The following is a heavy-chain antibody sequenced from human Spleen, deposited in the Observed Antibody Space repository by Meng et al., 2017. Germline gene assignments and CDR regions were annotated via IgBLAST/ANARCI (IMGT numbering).Heavy chain of an antibody. D-gene: IGHD3-10*01. V-gene: IGHV3-33*01. CDR1: GFTFSNYG. J-gene: IGHJ4*02. CDR3: ARDPGYGSEVFDY. CDR2: IWYDGSKQ. Sequence: GESLKISCVASGFTFSNYGIHWVRLAPGKGLEWVAVIWYDGSKQYYADSVKGRFTISRDDSKNTLYLHMNSLRAEDTAVYYCARDPGYGSEVFDYWGQGTLVTVSS.